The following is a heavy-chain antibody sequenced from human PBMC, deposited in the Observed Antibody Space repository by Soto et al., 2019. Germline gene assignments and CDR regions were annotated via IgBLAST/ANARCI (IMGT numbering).Heavy chain of an antibody. CDR2: FSYEGSDT. Sequence: QVQLVESGGGVVQPGWSLRLSCAASGFTFSSFGMHWVRLAPGKGLEWVASFSYEGSDTHYADSVKGRFTFSRDNSKSTXXLQMNSLTAEDTAVYYCAKVHCITTSCHWNDAFDIWGRGTMVTVSS. V-gene: IGHV3-30*18. CDR1: GFTFSSFG. J-gene: IGHJ3*02. D-gene: IGHD2-2*01. CDR3: AKVHCITTSCHWNDAFDI.